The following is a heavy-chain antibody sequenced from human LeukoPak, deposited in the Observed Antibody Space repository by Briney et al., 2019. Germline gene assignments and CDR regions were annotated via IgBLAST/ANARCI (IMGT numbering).Heavy chain of an antibody. J-gene: IGHJ4*02. V-gene: IGHV3-30*18. CDR2: ISYDGSNK. CDR3: AKDISVSVAVAGD. CDR1: GFTFSSYG. D-gene: IGHD6-19*01. Sequence: GGSLRLSCAASGFTFSSYGMHWVSQAPGKGLEWVAVISYDGSNKYYADSVKGRFTISRDNSKNTLYLQMNSLRAEDTAVYYCAKDISVSVAVAGDWGQGTLVTVSS.